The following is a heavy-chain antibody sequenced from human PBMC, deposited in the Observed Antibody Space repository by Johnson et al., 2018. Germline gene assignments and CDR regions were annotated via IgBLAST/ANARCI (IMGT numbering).Heavy chain of an antibody. V-gene: IGHV1-69*01. CDR2: IIPMLNTP. CDR3: AKRGGSRSHNYHYMDV. CDR1: GGTLSRNV. D-gene: IGHD3-10*01. J-gene: IGHJ6*03. Sequence: QVQLVQSGAEVKKPGSSVKVSCRTSGGTLSRNVISGVRQAPGQGLEWMGVIIPMLNTPHYAQKVRDRVTFTADEYVNTAYMEVNSLTSEDTAVYYCAKRGGSRSHNYHYMDVWGKGTTVTVSS.